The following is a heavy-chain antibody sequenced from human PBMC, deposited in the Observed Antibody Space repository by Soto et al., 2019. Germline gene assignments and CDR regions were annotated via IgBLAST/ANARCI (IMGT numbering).Heavy chain of an antibody. CDR1: GFTFSSYA. Sequence: EVQLLESGGGLVQPGGSLRLSCAASGFTFSSYAMSWVRQAPGTGLEWVSAISGSGGSTYYADSVKGRFTISRDNSKNTLYLQMNSLRAEDTAVYYCAKEHDVVVVAATRSDYWGQGTLVTVSS. V-gene: IGHV3-23*01. CDR3: AKEHDVVVVAATRSDY. J-gene: IGHJ4*02. CDR2: ISGSGGST. D-gene: IGHD2-15*01.